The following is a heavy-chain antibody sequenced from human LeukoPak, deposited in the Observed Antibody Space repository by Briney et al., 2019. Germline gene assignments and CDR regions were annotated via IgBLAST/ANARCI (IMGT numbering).Heavy chain of an antibody. V-gene: IGHV3-64*01. Sequence: GGSLRLSCAASGFTFSSYAMHWVRQAPGKGLEYVSAISSNGGSTYYANSVKGRFTISRDNSKNTLYLQMGSLRAEDMAVYCCATGFSSSWYSGAFDIWGQGTMVTVSS. D-gene: IGHD6-13*01. CDR3: ATGFSSSWYSGAFDI. J-gene: IGHJ3*02. CDR2: ISSNGGST. CDR1: GFTFSSYA.